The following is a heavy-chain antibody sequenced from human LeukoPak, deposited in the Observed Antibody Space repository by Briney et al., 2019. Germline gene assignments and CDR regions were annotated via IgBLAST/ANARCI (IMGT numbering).Heavy chain of an antibody. CDR1: GGSVSSGSYY. CDR3: ARDRYYYDSSGYQYYFDY. J-gene: IGHJ4*02. CDR2: IYTSGST. Sequence: SQTLSLTCTVSGGSVSSGSYYWSWIRQPAGKGLEWIGRIYTSGSTNYNPSLKSRVTISVDTSKNQFSLKPSSVTAADTAVYYCARDRYYYDSSGYQYYFDYWGQGTLVTVSS. D-gene: IGHD3-22*01. V-gene: IGHV4-61*02.